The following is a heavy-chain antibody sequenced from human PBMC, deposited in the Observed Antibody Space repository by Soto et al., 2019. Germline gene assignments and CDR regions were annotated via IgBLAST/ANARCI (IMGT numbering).Heavy chain of an antibody. Sequence: PSETLSLTCTVSGGSISSYYWSWIRQPPGKGLEWIGYIYYSGSTNYNPSLKSRVTISVDTSKNQFSLKLSSVTAADTAVYYCARATISVVPLWVGRMDVRGQETTVTVYS. D-gene: IGHD3-10*01. J-gene: IGHJ6*02. CDR2: IYYSGST. CDR1: GGSISSYY. V-gene: IGHV4-59*01. CDR3: ARATISVVPLWVGRMDV.